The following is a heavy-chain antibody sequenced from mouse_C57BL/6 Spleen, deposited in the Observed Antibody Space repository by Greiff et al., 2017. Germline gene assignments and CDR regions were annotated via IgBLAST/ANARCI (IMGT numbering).Heavy chain of an antibody. CDR1: GYTFTSYW. V-gene: IGHV1-7*01. CDR2: INPSSGYT. CDR3: APTAQATAWFAY. Sequence: QVQLQQSGAELAKPGASVKLSCKASGYTFTSYWMHWVKQRPGQGLEWIGYINPSSGYTKYNQKFKDKATLTADKSSSTACMQLSSLTYEDSAVYYCAPTAQATAWFAYWGQGTLVTVSA. D-gene: IGHD3-2*02. J-gene: IGHJ3*01.